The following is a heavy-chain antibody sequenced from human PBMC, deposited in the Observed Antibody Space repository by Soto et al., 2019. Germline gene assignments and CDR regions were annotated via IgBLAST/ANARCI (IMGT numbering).Heavy chain of an antibody. CDR1: RGRVGSSA. CDR3: AREGAAGKLYYYSVRAV. D-gene: IGHD6-13*01. J-gene: IGHJ6*02. Sequence: ACRGRVGSSAVCWALQKKKQGLEWRGGIIAIFGTANYAPKFQGRVTMTADESTSTAYMELSSLRSEDTAVYYCAREGAAGKLYYYSVRAVWGQGTTVPVS. V-gene: IGHV1-69*01. CDR2: IIAIFGTA.